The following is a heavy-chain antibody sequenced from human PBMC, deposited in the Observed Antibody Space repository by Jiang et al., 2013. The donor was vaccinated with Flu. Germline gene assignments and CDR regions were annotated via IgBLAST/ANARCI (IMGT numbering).Heavy chain of an antibody. J-gene: IGHJ5*02. V-gene: IGHV1-2*02. D-gene: IGHD2-15*01. CDR1: GYTFTGYY. CDR2: INPNGGGT. Sequence: SGAEVKKPGASVRVSCKASGYTFTGYYIHWVRQAPGQGLEWMGWINPNGGGTKYAQKFQDRVAMTRDTSITTAFMELSRLRSDDTAVYYCVRERVDPFFDPWGQGTLVTVSS. CDR3: VRERVDPFFDP.